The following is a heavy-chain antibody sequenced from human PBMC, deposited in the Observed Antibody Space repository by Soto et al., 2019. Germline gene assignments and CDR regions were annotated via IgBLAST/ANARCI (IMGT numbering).Heavy chain of an antibody. D-gene: IGHD3-3*01. CDR1: GGSISSGDYY. CDR2: IYYSGST. V-gene: IGHV4-30-4*01. Sequence: SETLSLTCTVSGGSISSGDYYWSCMRQPPGKGLEWIGYIYYSGSTYYNPSLKSRVTISVDTSKNQFSLKLSSVTAADTAVYYCARVAYDSYYYYYGMDVWGQGTTVTVSS. CDR3: ARVAYDSYYYYYGMDV. J-gene: IGHJ6*02.